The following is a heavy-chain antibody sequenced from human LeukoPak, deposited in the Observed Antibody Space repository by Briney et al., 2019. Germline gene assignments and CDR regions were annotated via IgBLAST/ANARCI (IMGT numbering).Heavy chain of an antibody. Sequence: SETLSLTCAVYGGSFSGYYWSWIRQPPGEGLEWIGEINHSGSTNYNPSLKSRVTISVDTSKNQFSLKLSSVTAADTAVYYCARARRVYSYGPTFDYWGQGTLVTVSS. CDR1: GGSFSGYY. J-gene: IGHJ4*02. D-gene: IGHD5-18*01. CDR3: ARARRVYSYGPTFDY. V-gene: IGHV4-34*01. CDR2: INHSGST.